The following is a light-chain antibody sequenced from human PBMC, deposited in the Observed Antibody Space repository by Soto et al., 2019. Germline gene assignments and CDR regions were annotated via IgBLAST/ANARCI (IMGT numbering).Light chain of an antibody. V-gene: IGKV3-20*01. J-gene: IGKJ2*01. CDR2: GAS. CDR3: QQCGSSPRT. CDR1: QSVSSSY. Sequence: EIVLTQSPGTLALSPGERATLSCSASQSVSSSYLAWYQQKPGQAPRLLIYGASSRATGIPDRFSGSGSGTDFTLTISRLEPEDFAVYYCQQCGSSPRTFGQGTTVEIK.